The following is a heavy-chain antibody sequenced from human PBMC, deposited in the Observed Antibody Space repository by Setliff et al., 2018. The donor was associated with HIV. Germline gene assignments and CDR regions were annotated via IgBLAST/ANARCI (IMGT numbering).Heavy chain of an antibody. CDR1: GGSFSNHY. J-gene: IGHJ3*01. CDR3: ARSYYDFWNGLPRSLDV. V-gene: IGHV4-59*11. Sequence: PSETLSLTCTVSGGSFSNHYWSWLRQSPKNGLEWIGYVYYSGSTNYKPSFKSRVSISIDTSRNHFSLNLTSLTTADTAIYYCARSYYDFWNGLPRSLDVWGQGAMVT. D-gene: IGHD3-3*01. CDR2: VYYSGST.